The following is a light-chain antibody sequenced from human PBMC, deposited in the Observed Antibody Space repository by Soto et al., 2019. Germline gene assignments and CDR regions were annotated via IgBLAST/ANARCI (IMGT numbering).Light chain of an antibody. J-gene: IGLJ1*01. Sequence: VLTQPASVSGSPGQSIAISCTGTTSDVGGYSYVSWYQQQPGKAPKLVISDVSNRPSGVSDRFSGSKSGNTASLTISGLQTEDEADYYCASYTTSSTYVFGTGTKVTVL. CDR1: TSDVGGYSY. CDR2: DVS. CDR3: ASYTTSSTYV. V-gene: IGLV2-14*01.